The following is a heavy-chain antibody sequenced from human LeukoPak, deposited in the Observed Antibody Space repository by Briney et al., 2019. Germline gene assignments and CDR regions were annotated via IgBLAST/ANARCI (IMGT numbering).Heavy chain of an antibody. J-gene: IGHJ4*02. D-gene: IGHD4-17*01. CDR2: INHSGST. V-gene: IGHV4-34*01. Sequence: PSETLSLTCAVYGGSFSGYYWSWIRQPPGKGLEWIGEINHSGSTNYNPSLKSRVTISVDTSKNQFSLKLSSVTAADTAVYYCANQYGDYGADYWGQGTLVTVSS. CDR3: ANQYGDYGADY. CDR1: GGSFSGYY.